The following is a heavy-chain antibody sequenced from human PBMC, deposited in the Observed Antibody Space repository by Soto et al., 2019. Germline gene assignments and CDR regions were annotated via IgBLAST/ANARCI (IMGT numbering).Heavy chain of an antibody. V-gene: IGHV4-39*01. Sequence: PSETLSLTFIVSDGSIICSSDYWGWIRQPPGKGLEWLGSIYYSGNTVYNPSLKSRVTISVDTSKSQFSLKLSSVTAADTAVYYCARRGSVAGTYWFDPWCQGTLVTVSS. CDR3: ARRGSVAGTYWFDP. D-gene: IGHD3-10*01. J-gene: IGHJ5*02. CDR2: IYYSGNT. CDR1: DGSIICSSDY.